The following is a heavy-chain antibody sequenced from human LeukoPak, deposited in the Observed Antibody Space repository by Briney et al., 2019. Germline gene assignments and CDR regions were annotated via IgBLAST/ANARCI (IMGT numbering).Heavy chain of an antibody. J-gene: IGHJ4*02. CDR3: ARDTTGIAANPLDY. D-gene: IGHD6-13*01. CDR2: IWYDGSNK. Sequence: PGGSLRLSCAASGFTFSSYGMHWVRQAPGKGLEWVAVIWYDGSNKYYADSVKGRFTISRDNSKNTLYLQMNSLRAEDTAVYYCARDTTGIAANPLDYWGQGTLVTVSS. V-gene: IGHV3-33*01. CDR1: GFTFSSYG.